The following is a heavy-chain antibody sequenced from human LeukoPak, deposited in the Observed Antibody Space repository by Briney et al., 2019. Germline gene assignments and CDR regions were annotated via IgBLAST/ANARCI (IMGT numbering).Heavy chain of an antibody. CDR3: ARKAIAAAGTPFDY. CDR1: GFTVSSNS. V-gene: IGHV3-53*01. CDR2: IYSGTI. Sequence: PGGSLRLSCTVSGFTVSSNSMSWVRQAPGKGLEWVSFIYSGTIHYSDSVKGRFTISRDNSKNTLYLQMNSLRAEDTAVYYCARKAIAAAGTPFDYWGQGTLVTVSS. J-gene: IGHJ4*02. D-gene: IGHD6-13*01.